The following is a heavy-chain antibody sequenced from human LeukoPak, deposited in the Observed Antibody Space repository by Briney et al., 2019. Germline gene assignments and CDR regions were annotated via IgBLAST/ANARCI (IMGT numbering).Heavy chain of an antibody. CDR3: ARDPLYYGSGSFDY. V-gene: IGHV3-23*01. Sequence: GGSLRLSCAASGFTFSSYGMSWVRQAPGKGLEWVSAIETGGASTYYADSVKGRFTISRDNSKNTLYLLMNSLRTEDTAVYYCARDPLYYGSGSFDYWGQGTLVTVSS. CDR1: GFTFSSYG. J-gene: IGHJ4*02. D-gene: IGHD3-10*01. CDR2: IETGGAST.